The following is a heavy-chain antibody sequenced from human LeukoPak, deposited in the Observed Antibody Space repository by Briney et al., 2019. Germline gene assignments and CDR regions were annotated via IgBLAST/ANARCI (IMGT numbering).Heavy chain of an antibody. CDR2: IYHSGNT. D-gene: IGHD4-17*01. CDR1: GYSISSGYY. J-gene: IGHJ5*02. CDR3: ARWTTVTKNWFDP. Sequence: ASETLSLTCTVSGYSISSGYYWGWIRQPPGKGLEWIGSIYHSGNTYYNPSLKSRVTISVDTSKNQFSLKLSSVTAADTAVYYCARWTTVTKNWFDPWGQGTLVTVSS. V-gene: IGHV4-38-2*02.